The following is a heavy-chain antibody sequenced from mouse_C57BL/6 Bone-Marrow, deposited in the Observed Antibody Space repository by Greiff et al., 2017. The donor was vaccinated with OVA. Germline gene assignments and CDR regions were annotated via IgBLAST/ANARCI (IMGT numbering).Heavy chain of an antibody. J-gene: IGHJ3*01. Sequence: EVQRVESGGGLVKPGGSLKLSCAASGFTFSSYAMSWVRQTPEKRLEWVATISDGGSYTYYPDNVKGRFTISRDNAKNNLYLQMSHLKSEDTAMYYCARDPPSGFAYWGQGTLVTVSA. CDR3: ARDPPSGFAY. V-gene: IGHV5-4*01. CDR2: ISDGGSYT. CDR1: GFTFSSYA. D-gene: IGHD1-3*01.